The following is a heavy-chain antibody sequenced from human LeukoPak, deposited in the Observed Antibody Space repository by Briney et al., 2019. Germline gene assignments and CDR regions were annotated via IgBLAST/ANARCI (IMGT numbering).Heavy chain of an antibody. V-gene: IGHV1-2*02. CDR2: INPKSGGA. CDR3: AKLDYGAVHDAFDI. J-gene: IGHJ3*02. Sequence: ASVKVSCKASGYTFTGYYIHWVRQAPGQGLEWMGWINPKSGGANYAQKFQGRVTMTRDTSISTAYMELSRLRSDDTAVYYCAKLDYGAVHDAFDIWGQGTMVTVSS. CDR1: GYTFTGYY. D-gene: IGHD4-17*01.